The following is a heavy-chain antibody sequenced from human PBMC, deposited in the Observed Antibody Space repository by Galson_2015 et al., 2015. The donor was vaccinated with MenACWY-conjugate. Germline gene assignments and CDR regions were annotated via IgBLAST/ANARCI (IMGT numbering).Heavy chain of an antibody. Sequence: SLRLSCAASGFTFSSSWMGWVRQAPGKGLEWVGNIKHDGSGKYYVDAVKGRFIISRDNAKSSVYLQMDSLRVEDTAVYYCARAKEQWLSKTFDLWGQGTMVTVSS. CDR3: ARAKEQWLSKTFDL. CDR2: IKHDGSGK. V-gene: IGHV3-7*01. CDR1: GFTFSSSW. D-gene: IGHD6-19*01. J-gene: IGHJ3*01.